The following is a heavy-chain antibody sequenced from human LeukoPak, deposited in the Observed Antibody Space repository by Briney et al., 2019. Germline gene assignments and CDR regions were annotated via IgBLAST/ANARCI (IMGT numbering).Heavy chain of an antibody. D-gene: IGHD3-3*01. Sequence: PSQTLSLTCTVSGGSISSGSYYWSWIRQPAGKGLEWIGRIYTSGSTNYNPSLKSRVTISVDTSKNQFSLKLSSVTAADTAVYYCARDREWFISMGVWGKGTTVTVSS. V-gene: IGHV4-61*02. CDR1: GGSISSGSYY. CDR2: IYTSGST. J-gene: IGHJ6*04. CDR3: ARDREWFISMGV.